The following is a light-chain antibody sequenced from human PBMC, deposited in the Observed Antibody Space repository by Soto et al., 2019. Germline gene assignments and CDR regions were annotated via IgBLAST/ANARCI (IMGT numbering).Light chain of an antibody. CDR2: WAS. J-gene: IGKJ1*01. V-gene: IGKV4-1*01. Sequence: DIVMTQSPGSQAVSLGERATINCKSSQNYLAWYQQKPGQPPKLLIYWASTRESGVPDRFSGSGSGTDFTLTISSLQAEDVAVYYCQQYYRPWTFGQGTKVEIK. CDR3: QQYYRPWT. CDR1: QNY.